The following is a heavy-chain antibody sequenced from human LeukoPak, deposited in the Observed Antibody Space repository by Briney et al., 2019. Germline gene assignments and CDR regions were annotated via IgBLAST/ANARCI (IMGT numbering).Heavy chain of an antibody. V-gene: IGHV4-59*10. CDR1: GGSFSGYY. D-gene: IGHD2-2*01. Sequence: SETLSLTCAVYGGSFSGYYWSWIRQPAGKGLEWIGRIYTSGSTNYNPSLKSRVTISVDTSKNQFSLKLSSVTAADTAVYYCARGPAVAFDYWGQGTLVTVSS. CDR2: IYTSGST. J-gene: IGHJ4*02. CDR3: ARGPAVAFDY.